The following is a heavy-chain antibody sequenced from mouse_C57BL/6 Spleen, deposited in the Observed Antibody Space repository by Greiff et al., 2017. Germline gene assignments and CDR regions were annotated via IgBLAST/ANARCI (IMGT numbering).Heavy chain of an antibody. CDR3: ARGGYYDYDGYWYFDV. V-gene: IGHV1-39*01. D-gene: IGHD2-4*01. CDR2: INPNYVTT. Sequence: VQLQQSGPELVKPGASVKISCKASGYSFPDYNMNWVKQSNGKSLEWIGVINPNYVTTSYNQKFKGKATLTVDQSSSTAYMQLNSLTSEDSAVYYCARGGYYDYDGYWYFDVWGTGTTVTVSS. J-gene: IGHJ1*03. CDR1: GYSFPDYN.